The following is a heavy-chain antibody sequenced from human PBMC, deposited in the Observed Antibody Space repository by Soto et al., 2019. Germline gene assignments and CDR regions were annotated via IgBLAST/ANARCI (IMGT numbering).Heavy chain of an antibody. CDR3: ARAIRGFSYVVDY. V-gene: IGHV3-48*02. CDR2: ISGSGATK. J-gene: IGHJ4*02. CDR1: GFTFSSHS. D-gene: IGHD5-18*01. Sequence: PGGSLRLSCAASGFTFSSHSINWVRQAPGKGLEWVSYISGSGATKYYADSVEGRFTISRDNARNSLYLQMSSLSDEDTAVYYCARAIRGFSYVVDYWGQGTLVTVSS.